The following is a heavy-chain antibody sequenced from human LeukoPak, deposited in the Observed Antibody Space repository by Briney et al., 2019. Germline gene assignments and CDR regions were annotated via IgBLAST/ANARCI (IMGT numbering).Heavy chain of an antibody. CDR2: IYYSGST. V-gene: IGHV4-31*03. CDR1: GGSISSGGYY. CDR3: ARGHSGYDERVEGWFDP. Sequence: SETLSLTCTVSGGSISSGGYYWCWIRQHPGKGLEWIGYIYYSGSTYYNPSLKSRVTISVDTSKNQFSLKLSSVTAADTAVYYCARGHSGYDERVEGWFDPWGQGTLVTVSS. D-gene: IGHD5-12*01. J-gene: IGHJ5*02.